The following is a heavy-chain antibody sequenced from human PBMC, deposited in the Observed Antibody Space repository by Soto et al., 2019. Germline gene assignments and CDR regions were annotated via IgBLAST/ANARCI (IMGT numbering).Heavy chain of an antibody. CDR2: VYYSGSS. D-gene: IGHD6-6*01. J-gene: IGHJ4*02. CDR3: ARDDITSRPGYFDY. V-gene: IGHV4-61*01. Sequence: QVQLQESGPGLVKPSETLSLTCTVSGGSVSSGSYYWNWIRQPPGKGLEWIGYVYYSGSSNYNPSLKSRVTXSVDTSKNEFSLKVKSVTAADTAVYYCARDDITSRPGYFDYWGQGTLVTVSS. CDR1: GGSVSSGSYY.